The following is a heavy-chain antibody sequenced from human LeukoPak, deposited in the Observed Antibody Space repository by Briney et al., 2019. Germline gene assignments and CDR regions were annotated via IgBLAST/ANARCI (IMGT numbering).Heavy chain of an antibody. CDR1: GFTFSNYA. V-gene: IGHV3-23*01. J-gene: IGHJ4*02. D-gene: IGHD2-2*01. CDR2: ISGTGGST. Sequence: GGSLRLSCAASGFTFSNYAMSWVRQAPGKGLEWVAGISGTGGSTYSADSVKGRFTISRDNSKNTLYLQMNSLRAEDTAVYYCAKNPTSDVDYWGQGTLVTVSS. CDR3: AKNPTSDVDY.